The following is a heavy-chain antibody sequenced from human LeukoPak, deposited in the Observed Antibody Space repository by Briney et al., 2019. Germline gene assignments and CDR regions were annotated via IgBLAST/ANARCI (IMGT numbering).Heavy chain of an antibody. D-gene: IGHD6-19*01. CDR3: ARSLLAVAGAYFDY. V-gene: IGHV1-18*01. CDR1: GYTFTTYG. Sequence: ASVKVSCKASGYTFTTYGISWVRQAPGQGLEWMGWISGYNGNTNYAQKFQGRVTMTRDMSTSTVYMELSSLRSEDTAVYYCARSLLAVAGAYFDYWGQGTLVTVSS. J-gene: IGHJ4*02. CDR2: ISGYNGNT.